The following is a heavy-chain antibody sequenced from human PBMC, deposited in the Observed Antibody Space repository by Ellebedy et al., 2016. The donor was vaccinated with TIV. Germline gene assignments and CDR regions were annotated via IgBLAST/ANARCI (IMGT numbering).Heavy chain of an antibody. Sequence: PGGSLRLSCAASGFNFNMYGMHWVRQAPGKGLEWVAHIWYDGSNENYADSVKGRFTISRDNSLYLQMNSLRAEDTAVYYCARDPGVLPCGGLDYWGQGTLVTVSS. V-gene: IGHV3-33*01. CDR1: GFNFNMYG. J-gene: IGHJ4*02. CDR2: IWYDGSNE. CDR3: ARDPGVLPCGGLDY. D-gene: IGHD5/OR15-5a*01.